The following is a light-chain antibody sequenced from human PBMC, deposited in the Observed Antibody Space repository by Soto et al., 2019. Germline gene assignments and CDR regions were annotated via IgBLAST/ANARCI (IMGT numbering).Light chain of an antibody. V-gene: IGKV3-11*01. CDR3: HQRSNWPPIT. Sequence: EIVLPQSPDTLSLSPGERATVSCRASQSIRSERLAWYQQRPGQAPRLLIYDASHRAAGIPARFSGSGFGTDFTLTISSLEPEDAAVYYCHQRSNWPPITFGQGTRLEIK. J-gene: IGKJ5*01. CDR2: DAS. CDR1: QSIRSER.